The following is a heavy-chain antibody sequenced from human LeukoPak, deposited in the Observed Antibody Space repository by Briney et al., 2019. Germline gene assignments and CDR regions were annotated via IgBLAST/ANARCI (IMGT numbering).Heavy chain of an antibody. CDR1: GLTFSSNS. CDR2: ISVSGIT. V-gene: IGHV3-66*02. J-gene: IGHJ4*02. Sequence: GGSVRLSCVASGLTFSSNSMSWVRQPPGMGLEWVSGISVSGITVYADSVKGRFTISRDNSKNTLYLQMNSLRAEDTAVYYCARAPIVVVPAAIDYWGQGTLVTVSS. CDR3: ARAPIVVVPAAIDY. D-gene: IGHD2-2*01.